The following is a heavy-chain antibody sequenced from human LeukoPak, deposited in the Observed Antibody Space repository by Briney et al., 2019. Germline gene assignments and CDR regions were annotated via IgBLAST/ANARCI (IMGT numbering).Heavy chain of an antibody. J-gene: IGHJ4*02. CDR3: AARPPYSGYEDGDY. Sequence: ASVKVSCKASGYTFTGYYIHWVRQAPGQGLEWMGWINPDSGGTNYAQKFQGRVTITADKSTNTAYMELSSLRSEDTAVYYCAARPPYSGYEDGDYWGQGTLVTVSS. V-gene: IGHV1-2*02. CDR2: INPDSGGT. D-gene: IGHD5-12*01. CDR1: GYTFTGYY.